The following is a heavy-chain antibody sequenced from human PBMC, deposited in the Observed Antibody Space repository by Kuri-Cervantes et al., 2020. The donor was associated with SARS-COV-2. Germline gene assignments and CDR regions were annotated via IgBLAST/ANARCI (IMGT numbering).Heavy chain of an antibody. CDR1: GFTFDDHV. V-gene: IGHV3-9*01. CDR2: ISWNSATI. J-gene: IGHJ2*01. D-gene: IGHD7-27*01. Sequence: SLKISCAASGFTFDDHVMNWVRQAPGKGLEWVSSISWNSATIAYADSVKGRFTVSRDNAKKSLYLQMNSLRVEDSALYYCARDLTGERFFDLWGRGTLVTVSS. CDR3: ARDLTGERFFDL.